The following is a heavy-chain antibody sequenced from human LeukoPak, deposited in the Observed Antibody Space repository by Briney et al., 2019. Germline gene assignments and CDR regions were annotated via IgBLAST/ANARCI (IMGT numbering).Heavy chain of an antibody. V-gene: IGHV3-11*04. Sequence: GGSLRPSCAASGFTFSDYYMSWIRQAPGKGLEWVSYISSSGSTIYYADSVKGRFTISRDNAKNSLYLQMNSLRAEDTAVYYCARRLPLNWFDPWGQGTLVTVSS. CDR1: GFTFSDYY. D-gene: IGHD2-15*01. J-gene: IGHJ5*02. CDR3: ARRLPLNWFDP. CDR2: ISSSGSTI.